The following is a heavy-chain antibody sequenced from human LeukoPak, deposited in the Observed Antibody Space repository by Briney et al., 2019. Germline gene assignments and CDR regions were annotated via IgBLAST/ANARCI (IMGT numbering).Heavy chain of an antibody. CDR2: INPNSGGT. J-gene: IGHJ4*02. CDR3: ARDGGVVNNIVLMVYTTPPDY. Sequence: GASVKVSCKASGYTFTSYDINWVRQAPGQGLEWMGWINPNSGGTNYAQKFQGRVTMTRDTSISTAYMELSRLRSDDTAVYYCARDGGVVNNIVLMVYTTPPDYWGQGTLVTVSS. V-gene: IGHV1-2*02. D-gene: IGHD2-8*01. CDR1: GYTFTSYD.